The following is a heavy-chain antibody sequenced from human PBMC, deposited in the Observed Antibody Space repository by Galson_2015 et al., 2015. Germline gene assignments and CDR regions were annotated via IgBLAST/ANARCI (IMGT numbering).Heavy chain of an antibody. J-gene: IGHJ4*02. CDR2: ITPFFGTI. CDR1: GGSFSTYG. Sequence: SVKVSCKASGGSFSTYGISWVRQVPGQGLEWVGGITPFFGTINYAQNFQDRVTITADKSTTTAYMEMSRLGSEDTAMYFCATASQDCSRATCPYTYWGQGTLVTVSS. CDR3: ATASQDCSRATCPYTY. D-gene: IGHD2-2*01. V-gene: IGHV1-69*06.